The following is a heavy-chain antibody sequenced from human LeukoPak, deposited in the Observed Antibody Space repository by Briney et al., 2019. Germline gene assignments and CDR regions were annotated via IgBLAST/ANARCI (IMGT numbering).Heavy chain of an antibody. D-gene: IGHD3-22*01. V-gene: IGHV1-2*02. CDR1: GYIFAGYY. CDR2: INPNSGGT. J-gene: IGHJ4*02. CDR3: ARDRDYYDSSGYYTDY. Sequence: ASVKVSCKASGYIFAGYYMYWVRQAPGQGLEWMGWINPNSGGTNYAQKFQGRVTMTRDTSISTAYMELSRLTSDDTAVYYCARDRDYYDSSGYYTDYWGQGTLVTVSS.